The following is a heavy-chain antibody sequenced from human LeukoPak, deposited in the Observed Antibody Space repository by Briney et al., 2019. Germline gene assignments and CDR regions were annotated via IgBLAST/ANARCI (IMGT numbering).Heavy chain of an antibody. J-gene: IGHJ6*03. V-gene: IGHV4-39*01. D-gene: IGHD3-22*01. CDR2: IYYSGTT. CDR3: ARIVVALTYYYYMDV. Sequence: SETLSLTCTVSGGSISSSSYYWGWIRQPPGKGLEWLGSIYYSGTTYYNPSLKSRVTISVDTSKNQSSLKLSSVTAADTAAYYCARIVVALTYYYYMDVWGKGATVTVSS. CDR1: GGSISSSSYY.